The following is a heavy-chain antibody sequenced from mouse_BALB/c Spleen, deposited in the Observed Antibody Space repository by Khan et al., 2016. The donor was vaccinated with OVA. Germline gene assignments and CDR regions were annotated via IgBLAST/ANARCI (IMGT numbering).Heavy chain of an antibody. CDR3: AREEALYYFDY. J-gene: IGHJ2*01. Sequence: VQLQQSGAELVRPGASVKLSCKTSGYIFTSYWIHWLKQRSGQGLEWIARIYPGTDNTYYNEKLKDKATLTADNSSSTAYMQLSSLKSEDSAVYFCAREEALYYFDYWGQGTTLTVSS. V-gene: IGHV1S132*01. D-gene: IGHD3-2*02. CDR2: IYPGTDNT. CDR1: GYIFTSYW.